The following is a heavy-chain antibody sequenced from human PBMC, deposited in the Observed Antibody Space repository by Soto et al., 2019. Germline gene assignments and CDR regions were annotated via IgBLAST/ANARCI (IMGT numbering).Heavy chain of an antibody. D-gene: IGHD3-10*01. CDR1: SGSISSGVYY. Sequence: SETLSLTCTVSSGSISSGVYYWWWIRQPPGKGLEWIGYIYYSGSTYYNPSLKSRVTISVDTSKNQFSLKLSSVTAADTAVYYCARDLRANYGSGSYYSSYYYGMDVWGQGTTVTVSS. CDR2: IYYSGST. CDR3: ARDLRANYGSGSYYSSYYYGMDV. V-gene: IGHV4-30-4*01. J-gene: IGHJ6*02.